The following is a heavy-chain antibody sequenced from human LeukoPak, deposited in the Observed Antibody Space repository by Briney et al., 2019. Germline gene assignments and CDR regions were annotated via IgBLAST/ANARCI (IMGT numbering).Heavy chain of an antibody. CDR2: IFYTGSA. CDR3: ARRRQWLHYFDY. D-gene: IGHD6-19*01. J-gene: IGHJ4*02. V-gene: IGHV4-39*01. CDR1: GDSISNPNSY. Sequence: KPSETLSLTCTVSGDSISNPNSYWAWIRQPPGKEPPGKGLEWIGSIFYTGSAHYNPSLESRVTISVDTSKNRFSLNLSSVTAADTAVHYCARRRQWLHYFDYWGQGTLVTVSS.